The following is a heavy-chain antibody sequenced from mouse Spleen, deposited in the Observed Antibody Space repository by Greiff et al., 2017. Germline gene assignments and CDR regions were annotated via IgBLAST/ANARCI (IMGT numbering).Heavy chain of an antibody. Sequence: QVQLQQPGAELVKPGASVKMSCKASGYTFTSYWITWVKQRPGQGLEWIGDIYPGSGSTNYNEKFKSKATLTVDTSSSTAYMQLSSLTSEDSAVYYCARSMIRDYYAMDYWGQGTSVTVSS. D-gene: IGHD2-4*01. J-gene: IGHJ4*01. V-gene: IGHV1-55*01. CDR2: IYPGSGST. CDR3: ARSMIRDYYAMDY. CDR1: GYTFTSYW.